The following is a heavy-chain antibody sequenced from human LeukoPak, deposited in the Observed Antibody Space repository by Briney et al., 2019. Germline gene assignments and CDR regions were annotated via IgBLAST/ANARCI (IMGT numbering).Heavy chain of an antibody. CDR3: ARDFPSTYSSGPPAY. D-gene: IGHD6-19*01. J-gene: IGHJ4*02. Sequence: AGGSLRLSCAASGFTFSDYYMSWIRQAPGKGLEWVSYISSSSSYTNYADSVKGRFTISRDNAKNSLYLQMNSLRAEDTAVYYCARDFPSTYSSGPPAYWGQGTLVTVSS. CDR1: GFTFSDYY. V-gene: IGHV3-11*06. CDR2: ISSSSSYT.